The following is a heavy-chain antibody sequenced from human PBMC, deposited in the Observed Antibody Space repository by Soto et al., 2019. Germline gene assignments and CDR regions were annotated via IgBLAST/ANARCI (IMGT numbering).Heavy chain of an antibody. CDR1: GFSFNNYW. V-gene: IGHV3-7*04. J-gene: IGHJ3*02. D-gene: IGHD3-22*01. Sequence: PGGSLRLSCAASGFSFNNYWMSWVRQAPGKGLEWVANLKPDGSQKWYVDSVKVRFAISRDNAKNSLFLQMNRLRAEDTAVYYCTRGDYYDSSGPFSDAFDIWGQGTMVTVSS. CDR3: TRGDYYDSSGPFSDAFDI. CDR2: LKPDGSQK.